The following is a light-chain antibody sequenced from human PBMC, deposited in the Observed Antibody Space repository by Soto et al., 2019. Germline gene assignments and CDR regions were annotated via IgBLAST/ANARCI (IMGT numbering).Light chain of an antibody. CDR3: SSYRSSSTPLCV. Sequence: QSLLTQPASVSGSPGQSITVSCTGTSSDVVGYNFVSWYQQHPGKAPKLIIFEVSKRPSGVSHRFSGSKSGNTASLTISGLQAEDEADYYCSSYRSSSTPLCVFGSGTKVTVL. J-gene: IGLJ1*01. V-gene: IGLV2-14*01. CDR2: EVS. CDR1: SSDVVGYNF.